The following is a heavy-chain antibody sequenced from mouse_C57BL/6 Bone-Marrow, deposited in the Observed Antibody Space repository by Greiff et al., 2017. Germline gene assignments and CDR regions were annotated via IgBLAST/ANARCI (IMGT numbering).Heavy chain of an antibody. D-gene: IGHD1-1*01. CDR3: ARGAYYGSSWYFDV. CDR2: IHPNSGST. CDR1: GYTFTSYW. Sequence: QVQLQQPGAELVKPGASVKLSCKASGYTFTSYWMHWVKQRPGQGLEWIGMIHPNSGSTNYNEKFKSKATLTVDKSSRTAYMQRSSLTSEDSAVYYSARGAYYGSSWYFDVWGTGTTVTVSS. V-gene: IGHV1-64*01. J-gene: IGHJ1*03.